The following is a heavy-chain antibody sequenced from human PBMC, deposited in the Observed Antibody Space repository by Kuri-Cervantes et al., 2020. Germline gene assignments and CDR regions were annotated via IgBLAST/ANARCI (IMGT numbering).Heavy chain of an antibody. CDR1: GYTFTSYY. CDR2: INPSGGST. J-gene: IGHJ1*01. CDR3: ASERGYSYGLSSEPYPGVFQH. V-gene: IGHV1-46*01. Sequence: ASVKVSCKASGYTFTSYYMHWVRQAPGQGLEWMGIINPSGGSTSYAQKFQGRVTMTRDTSTSTVYMELRSLRSDDTAVYYCASERGYSYGLSSEPYPGVFQHWGQGTLVTVSS. D-gene: IGHD5-18*01.